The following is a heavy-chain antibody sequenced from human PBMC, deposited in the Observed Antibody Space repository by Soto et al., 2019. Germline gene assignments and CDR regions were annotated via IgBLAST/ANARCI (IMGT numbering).Heavy chain of an antibody. D-gene: IGHD3-10*01. Sequence: VQLVESGGGLVQPGGSLRLSCAASGFTFSDYWMSWVRQAPGKGLECVANIKTDGSEKYYVDPVKGRFTISRDNAKNSLYLQMNSLRADDTAVYYCASSMGRGGNDYWGQGTLVAVSS. CDR2: IKTDGSEK. V-gene: IGHV3-7*05. CDR3: ASSMGRGGNDY. J-gene: IGHJ4*02. CDR1: GFTFSDYW.